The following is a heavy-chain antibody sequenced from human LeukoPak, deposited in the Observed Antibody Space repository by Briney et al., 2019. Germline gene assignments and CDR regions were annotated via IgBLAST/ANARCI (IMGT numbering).Heavy chain of an antibody. CDR1: GGSISSSNYF. J-gene: IGHJ4*02. Sequence: NPSETLSLTCTVSGGSISSSNYFWSWIRQPPGQELEWIASINYGGTTYYNPSLKSRVTISVDTSKNQFSLRLISVTAADTAVYLCARYVVYGSGKYYFDYWGQGSLVSVSS. D-gene: IGHD3-10*01. CDR2: INYGGTT. CDR3: ARYVVYGSGKYYFDY. V-gene: IGHV4-39*01.